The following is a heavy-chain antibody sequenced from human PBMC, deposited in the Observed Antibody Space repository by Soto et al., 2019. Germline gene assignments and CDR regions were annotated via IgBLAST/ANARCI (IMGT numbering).Heavy chain of an antibody. CDR3: AKGPGDYFLYYFDY. D-gene: IGHD4-17*01. Sequence: GGSLRLSCAASGFTFSSYGMHWVRQAPGKGLEWVAVISYDGSNKYYADSVKGRFTISRDNSKNTLYLQMNSLRAEDTAVYYCAKGPGDYFLYYFDYWGQGTLVTVSS. V-gene: IGHV3-30*18. CDR1: GFTFSSYG. J-gene: IGHJ4*02. CDR2: ISYDGSNK.